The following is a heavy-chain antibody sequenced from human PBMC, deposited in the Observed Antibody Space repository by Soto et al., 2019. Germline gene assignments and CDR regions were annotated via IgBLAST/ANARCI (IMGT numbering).Heavy chain of an antibody. CDR2: INHSGST. J-gene: IGHJ5*02. CDR1: GGSFSGYY. D-gene: IGHD2-2*01. Sequence: QVQLQQWGAGLLKPSETLSLTCAVYGGSFSGYYWSWIRQPPGKGLEWIGEINHSGSTNYNPSLKSRVTISVDTSKNRFSLKLSSVTDADTAVYYCARGIADIVVVPAAIGFDPWGQGTLVTVSS. CDR3: ARGIADIVVVPAAIGFDP. V-gene: IGHV4-34*01.